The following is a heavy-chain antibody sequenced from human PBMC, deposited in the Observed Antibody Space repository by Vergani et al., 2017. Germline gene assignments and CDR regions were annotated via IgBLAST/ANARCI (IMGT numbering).Heavy chain of an antibody. CDR2: ISSSSSTI. D-gene: IGHD3-9*01. J-gene: IGHJ6*03. Sequence: EVQLVESGGGLVQPGGSLRLSCAASGFTFSSYSMNWVRQAPGKGLEWVSYISSSSSTIYYADSVKGRFIISRDNAKNSLYLQMNSLRDEDTAVYYCARAPTTGFHYYYMDVWGKGTTVTVSS. V-gene: IGHV3-48*02. CDR1: GFTFSSYS. CDR3: ARAPTTGFHYYYMDV.